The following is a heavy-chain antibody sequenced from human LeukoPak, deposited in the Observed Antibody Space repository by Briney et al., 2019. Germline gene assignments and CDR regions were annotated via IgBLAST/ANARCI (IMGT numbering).Heavy chain of an antibody. CDR1: GFTFGSHA. D-gene: IGHD3-22*01. V-gene: IGHV3-23*01. Sequence: GGSLRLSCAASGFTFGSHAMSWVRQAPGKGLEWVSGISTSGGTTSYAESVKGRFTVSGDNPRNTLYMEMNSLRDEDTAVYYCAVMHRYYDGSGYWVQWGQGTLVTVSS. J-gene: IGHJ4*02. CDR2: ISTSGGTT. CDR3: AVMHRYYDGSGYWVQ.